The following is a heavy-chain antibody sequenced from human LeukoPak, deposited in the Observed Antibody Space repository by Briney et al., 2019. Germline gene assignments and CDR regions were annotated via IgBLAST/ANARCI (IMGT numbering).Heavy chain of an antibody. CDR2: ISSSSSYI. J-gene: IGHJ4*02. CDR1: GFTFSSYS. D-gene: IGHD3-10*01. CDR3: AKGYYYGSGSYLPFDY. V-gene: IGHV3-21*04. Sequence: GGSLRLSCAASGFTFSSYSMNWVRQAPGKGLEWVSSISSSSSYIYYADSVKGRFTISRDNAKNSLYLQMNSLRAEDTAVYYCAKGYYYGSGSYLPFDYWGQGTLVTVSS.